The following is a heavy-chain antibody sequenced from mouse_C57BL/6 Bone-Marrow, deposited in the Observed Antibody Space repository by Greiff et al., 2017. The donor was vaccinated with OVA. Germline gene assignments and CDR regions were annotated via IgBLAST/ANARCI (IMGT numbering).Heavy chain of an antibody. D-gene: IGHD1-1*01. V-gene: IGHV2-2*01. CDR3: ARREDGSSSGYAMDY. CDR2: IWSGGST. Sequence: VMLVESGPGLVQPSQSLSITCTVSGFSLTSYGVHWVRQSPGKGLEWLGVIWSGGSTDYNAAFISRLSISKDNSKSPVFFKMNSLQADDTAIYYCARREDGSSSGYAMDYWGQGTSVTVSS. CDR1: GFSLTSYG. J-gene: IGHJ4*01.